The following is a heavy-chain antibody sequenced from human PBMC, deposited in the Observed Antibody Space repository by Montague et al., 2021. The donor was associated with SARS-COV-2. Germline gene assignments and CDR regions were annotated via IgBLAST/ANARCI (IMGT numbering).Heavy chain of an antibody. V-gene: IGHV4-61*02. CDR2: IYTSGTT. CDR3: ARFTAVTSSLDF. CDR1: GGSISSPGYY. J-gene: IGHJ4*02. D-gene: IGHD4-17*01. Sequence: TLSLTCTVSGGSISSPGYYWSWIRQPAGKGLEWIGCIYTSGTTNYNPSLKSRVTISVDTSKNQFSLKLTSVTAADTAVYYCARFTAVTSSLDFWGQGTLVPVSS.